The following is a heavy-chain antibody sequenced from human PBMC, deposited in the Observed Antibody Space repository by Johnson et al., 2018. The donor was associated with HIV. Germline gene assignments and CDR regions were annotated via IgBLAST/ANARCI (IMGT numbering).Heavy chain of an antibody. Sequence: VQLMEYGGGVVQPGGSLRLSCAASGLTVSSNYISWVRQAPGKGLEWVAVISYDGRNEYYGDSVKGRFTISRDNSKNTLFLQMNSLRPDDTAVYFCARRFFDSSSFDMWGQGTMVTVSS. CDR2: ISYDGRNE. D-gene: IGHD3-22*01. CDR3: ARRFFDSSSFDM. V-gene: IGHV3-30*03. J-gene: IGHJ3*02. CDR1: GLTVSSNY.